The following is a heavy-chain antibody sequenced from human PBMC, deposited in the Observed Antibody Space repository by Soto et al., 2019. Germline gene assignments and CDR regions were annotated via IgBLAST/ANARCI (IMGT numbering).Heavy chain of an antibody. CDR3: AREDVDTAMGLDY. V-gene: IGHV4-31*03. CDR1: GGSISSGGYY. CDR2: IYYSGST. J-gene: IGHJ4*02. D-gene: IGHD5-18*01. Sequence: QVQLQESGPGLVKPSQTLSLTCTVSGGSISSGGYYWSWIRQHPGKGLAWIGYIYYSGSTYYNPSLKSRVTISVDTSKNQCSLKLSSVTAADTAVYYCAREDVDTAMGLDYWGQGTLVTVSS.